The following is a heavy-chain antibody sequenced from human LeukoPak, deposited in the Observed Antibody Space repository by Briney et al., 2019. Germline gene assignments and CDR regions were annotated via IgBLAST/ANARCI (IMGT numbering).Heavy chain of an antibody. CDR1: GFTFSSYS. CDR2: ISSSSSYI. D-gene: IGHD5-24*01. V-gene: IGHV3-21*01. J-gene: IGHJ4*02. CDR3: ARDLKLRWLQGEYYFDY. Sequence: PGGSLRLSCAASGFTFSSYSMNWVRQAPGKGLEWVSSISSSSSYIYYADSVKGRFTISRDNAKNSLYLQMNSLRAEDTAVYYCARDLKLRWLQGEYYFDYWGQGTLVTVSS.